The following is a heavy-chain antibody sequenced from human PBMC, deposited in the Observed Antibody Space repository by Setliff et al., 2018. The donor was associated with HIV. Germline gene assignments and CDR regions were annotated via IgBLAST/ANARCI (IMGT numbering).Heavy chain of an antibody. CDR1: GFIFSSYA. CDR3: ARDTGQLVYYFDS. CDR2: MSYDGNNK. V-gene: IGHV3-30*01. Sequence: PGGSLRLSCAASGFIFSSYAMHWVRQAPGKGLEWVAVMSYDGNNKYYADSVKGRFTISRDNSKNTLFLQMNSLRPEDTAVYFCARDTGQLVYYFDSWGQGTLVTVSS. D-gene: IGHD6-6*01. J-gene: IGHJ4*02.